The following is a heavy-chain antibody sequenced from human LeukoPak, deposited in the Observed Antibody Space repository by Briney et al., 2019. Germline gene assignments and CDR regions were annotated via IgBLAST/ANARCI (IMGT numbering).Heavy chain of an antibody. CDR1: GCTLSRHW. CDR3: ARLGYPWYYDY. J-gene: IGHJ4*02. D-gene: IGHD2-15*01. CDR2: IKQDGSEK. V-gene: IGHV3-7*01. Sequence: PGGPLRLSCAASGCTLSRHWMSWVRQAPGKGLEWVANIKQDGSEKYYVDAVKGRFTISRDNAKNSLYLQMNSLRVEDTAVYYCARLGYPWYYDYWGQGTLVTVSS.